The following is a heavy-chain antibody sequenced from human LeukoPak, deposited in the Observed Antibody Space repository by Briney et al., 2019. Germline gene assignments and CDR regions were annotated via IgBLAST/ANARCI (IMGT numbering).Heavy chain of an antibody. D-gene: IGHD3-10*01. CDR2: IRYDGSNK. CDR3: ARVGSLQH. V-gene: IGHV3-30*02. J-gene: IGHJ1*01. CDR1: GFTFSSYG. Sequence: GGSLRLSCAASGFTFSSYGMHWVRQAPGKGLEWVAFIRYDGSNKYYADSVKGRFTISRDNAKNSLYLQMNSLRAEDTALYYCARVGSLQHWGQGTLVTVSS.